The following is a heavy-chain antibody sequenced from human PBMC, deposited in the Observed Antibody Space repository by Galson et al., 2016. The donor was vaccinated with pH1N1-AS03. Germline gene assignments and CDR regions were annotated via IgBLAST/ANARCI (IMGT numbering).Heavy chain of an antibody. CDR2: ISYDGSNK. D-gene: IGHD6-19*01. V-gene: IGHV3-30*18. Sequence: SLRLSCAASGFTFSSYGMHWVRQAPGKGLEWVAVISYDGSNKYYADSVKGRFTISRDNSKNMLYQQMNSLRAEDTAVYYCAKDRGARYSGGWYKGGMDVWGQGTTVTVSS. CDR3: AKDRGARYSGGWYKGGMDV. CDR1: GFTFSSYG. J-gene: IGHJ6*02.